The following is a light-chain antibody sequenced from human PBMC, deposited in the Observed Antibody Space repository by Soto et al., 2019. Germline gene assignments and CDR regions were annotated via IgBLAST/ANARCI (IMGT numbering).Light chain of an antibody. CDR1: QDISNY. J-gene: IGKJ4*01. CDR2: DAS. V-gene: IGKV1-33*01. Sequence: DIQMTQSPSSLSASVGDIVTITCQASQDISNYLNWYQQKPGKAPKLLIYDASNLETGVPSRFSGSGSGTDSTFTISSLQPEDIATYYCQQYDNLLATLGGGTKVDIK. CDR3: QQYDNLLAT.